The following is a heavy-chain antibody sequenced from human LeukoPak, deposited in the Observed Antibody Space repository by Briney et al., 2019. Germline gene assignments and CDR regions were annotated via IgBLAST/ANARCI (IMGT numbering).Heavy chain of an antibody. CDR2: IYHSGST. D-gene: IGHD2-2*01. V-gene: IGHV4-30-2*01. CDR1: GGSISSGGYY. J-gene: IGHJ4*02. Sequence: SQTLSLTCTVSGGSISSGGYYWSWIRQPPGKGLEWIGYIYHSGSTYYNPSLKSRVTISVDRSKNQFSLKLSSVTAADTAVYYCARENGCSSTSCYEIDYWGQGTLVTVSS. CDR3: ARENGCSSTSCYEIDY.